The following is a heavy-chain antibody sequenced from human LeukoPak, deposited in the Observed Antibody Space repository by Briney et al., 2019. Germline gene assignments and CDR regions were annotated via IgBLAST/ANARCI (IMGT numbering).Heavy chain of an antibody. D-gene: IGHD3-16*02. CDR3: ARDDYVWGSYRYREGFDY. CDR1: GFTFSSYW. CDR2: IKQDGSEK. J-gene: IGHJ4*02. V-gene: IGHV3-7*01. Sequence: GGSLRLSCAASGFTFSSYWMSWVRQAPGKGLEWVANIKQDGSEKYYVDSVKGRFTISRDNAKNSLYLQMNSLRAEDTAVYYCARDDYVWGSYRYREGFDYWGQGTLVTVSS.